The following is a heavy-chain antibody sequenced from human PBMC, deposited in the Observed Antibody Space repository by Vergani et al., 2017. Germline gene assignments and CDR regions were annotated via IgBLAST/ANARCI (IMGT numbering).Heavy chain of an antibody. D-gene: IGHD2-15*01. CDR3: ARDCGGSWYSTGDYYCYGMDV. Sequence: EVQLVQSGAEVKKPGESLKISCKGSGYSFTSYWIGWVRQMPGKGLEWMGIIYPGDSDTRSSPSFQGQVTISADKSISTAYLQRSSLKASDTAMYHCARDCGGSWYSTGDYYCYGMDVWGQGTTVTVSS. J-gene: IGHJ6*02. CDR2: IYPGDSDT. CDR1: GYSFTSYW. V-gene: IGHV5-51*01.